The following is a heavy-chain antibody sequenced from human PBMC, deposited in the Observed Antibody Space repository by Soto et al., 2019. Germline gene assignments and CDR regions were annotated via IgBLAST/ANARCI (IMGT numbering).Heavy chain of an antibody. Sequence: KPSETLSLTCTASGGSISSGGYYWSWIRQHPGKGLEWIGYIYYSGSTYYNPSLKSRVTISVDTSKNQFSLKLSSVTAADTAVYYCARTAYGDYGLMDVWGQGTTVTVSS. V-gene: IGHV4-31*03. CDR2: IYYSGST. CDR1: GGSISSGGYY. J-gene: IGHJ6*02. CDR3: ARTAYGDYGLMDV. D-gene: IGHD4-17*01.